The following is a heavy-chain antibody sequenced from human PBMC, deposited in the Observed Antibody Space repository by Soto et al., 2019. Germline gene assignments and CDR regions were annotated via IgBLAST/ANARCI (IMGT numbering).Heavy chain of an antibody. Sequence: QVQLQESSRGLVKPSETLSLTCTVSGGSISSYYWSWIRQPPGKGLEWIGYIYYSGSTNYNPSLKSRVTISVDTSKNQFSLKLSSVTAADTAVYYCARGYGDWAEYFQHWGQGTLVTVSS. J-gene: IGHJ1*01. V-gene: IGHV4-59*01. CDR2: IYYSGST. CDR3: ARGYGDWAEYFQH. CDR1: GGSISSYY. D-gene: IGHD4-17*01.